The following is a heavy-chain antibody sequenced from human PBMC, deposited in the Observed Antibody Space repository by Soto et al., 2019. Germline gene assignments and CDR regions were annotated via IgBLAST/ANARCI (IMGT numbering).Heavy chain of an antibody. D-gene: IGHD4-17*01. CDR3: ARVGRTRATVTTDAFDV. J-gene: IGHJ3*01. CDR1: GGSISGYY. V-gene: IGHV4-4*07. CDR2: IYASGKT. Sequence: QVQLQESCPGLVKPSETLSLTCTVSGGSISGYYWSWIRQPAGKRLGWIGRIYASGKTNKNPSLRSRVTMSVDTSKNQFSLRLNSVTAADTAVYYCARVGRTRATVTTDAFDVCGQGTKVTVSS.